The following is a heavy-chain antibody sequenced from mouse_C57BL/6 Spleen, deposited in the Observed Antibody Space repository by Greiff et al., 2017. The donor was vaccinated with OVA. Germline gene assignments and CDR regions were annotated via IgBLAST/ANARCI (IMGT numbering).Heavy chain of an antibody. CDR3: ARRGLYGSSSRYFDY. CDR2: INPNNGGT. D-gene: IGHD1-1*01. Sequence: VQLKESGPELVKPGASVKIPCKASGYTFTDYNMDWVKQSHGKSLEWIGDINPNNGGTIYNQKFKGKATLTVDKSSSTAYMELRSLTSEDTAVYYCARRGLYGSSSRYFDYWGQGTTLTVSS. J-gene: IGHJ2*01. CDR1: GYTFTDYN. V-gene: IGHV1-18*01.